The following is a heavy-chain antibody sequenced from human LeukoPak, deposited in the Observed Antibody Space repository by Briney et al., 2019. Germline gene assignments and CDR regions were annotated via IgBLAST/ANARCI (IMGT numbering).Heavy chain of an antibody. D-gene: IGHD6-6*01. CDR1: GGSTGSDY. CDR2: VYYSGVT. J-gene: IGHJ4*02. V-gene: IGHV4-59*12. Sequence: SETLSLTCSVSGGSTGSDYWSWIRQPPGKGLEWIAYVYYSGVTSYNPSLKSRVAISIDTSKNQFSLKLSSVTAADTAVYYCARGRAEYSSSSGYDYWGQGTLVTVSS. CDR3: ARGRAEYSSSSGYDY.